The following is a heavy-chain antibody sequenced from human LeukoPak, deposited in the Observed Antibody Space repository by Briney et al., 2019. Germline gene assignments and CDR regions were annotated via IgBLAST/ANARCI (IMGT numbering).Heavy chain of an antibody. CDR3: ARDLIQLWLRGFIGY. J-gene: IGHJ4*02. Sequence: GGSLRLSCVTSGFDFNVYAMHWVRHSPGKGLEWVAVISYDGSNKYYADSVKGRFTISRDNSKNTLYLQMNSLRAEDTAVYYCARDLIQLWLRGFIGYWGQGTLVTVSS. CDR2: ISYDGSNK. D-gene: IGHD5-18*01. CDR1: GFDFNVYA. V-gene: IGHV3-30*04.